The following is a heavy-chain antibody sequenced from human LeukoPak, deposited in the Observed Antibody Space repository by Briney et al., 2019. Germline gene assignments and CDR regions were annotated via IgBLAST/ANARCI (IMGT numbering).Heavy chain of an antibody. CDR3: ARGNRYSSGWYNFYYYYYMDV. J-gene: IGHJ6*03. CDR1: GYTFTSYS. V-gene: IGHV1-46*01. Sequence: ASVKVSCKASGYTFTSYSMHWVRQAPGQGLEWMGIINPSGGSTSFAQKFQGRVTIARNTSISTAYMELSSLRSEDTAVYYCARGNRYSSGWYNFYYYYYMDVWGKGTTVTVSS. D-gene: IGHD6-19*01. CDR2: INPSGGST.